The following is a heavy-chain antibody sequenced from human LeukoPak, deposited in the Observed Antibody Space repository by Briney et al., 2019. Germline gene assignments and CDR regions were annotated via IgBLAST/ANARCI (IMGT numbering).Heavy chain of an antibody. CDR3: ASVGYSYGYAFDI. CDR1: GYTFTGYY. J-gene: IGHJ3*02. D-gene: IGHD5-18*01. V-gene: IGHV1-2*06. Sequence: ASVKVSCKASGYTFTGYYMHWVRQAPGQGLEWMGRINPNSGGTNYAQKFQGRVTMTRDTSTSTAYMELSRLRSDDTAVYYCASVGYSYGYAFDIWGQGTMVTVSS. CDR2: INPNSGGT.